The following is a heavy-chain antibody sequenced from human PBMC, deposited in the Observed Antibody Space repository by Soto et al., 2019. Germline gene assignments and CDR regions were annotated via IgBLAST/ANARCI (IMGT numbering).Heavy chain of an antibody. Sequence: QVQLVQSGADVKKPGTSVKVSCKAAGYSFTNYCMYWVRQAPGQGLEWRGMVNPRTGSTGDAQKFQDRATLTRDTSTTNVYMELSTLISDDTAVYYCARYGGLLTASWHYDLWGPGTLVTVSS. D-gene: IGHD2-15*01. CDR3: ARYGGLLTASWHYDL. V-gene: IGHV1-46*01. CDR2: VNPRTGST. J-gene: IGHJ2*01. CDR1: GYSFTNYC.